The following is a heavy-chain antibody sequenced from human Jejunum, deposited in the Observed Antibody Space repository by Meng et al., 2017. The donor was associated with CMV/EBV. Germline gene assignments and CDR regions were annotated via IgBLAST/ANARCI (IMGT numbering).Heavy chain of an antibody. V-gene: IGHV6-1*01. J-gene: IGHJ4*02. D-gene: IGHD6-19*01. Sequence: GDSVSSNRAAWNWIRQAPSRGLEWLGRTYYRSKWYNDYAVSVKSRITINSDTSKNQFSLQLNSVTPDDTAVYYCARAGSGGRSFDYWGPGTLVTVSS. CDR3: ARAGSGGRSFDY. CDR2: TYYRSKWYN. CDR1: GDSVSSNRAA.